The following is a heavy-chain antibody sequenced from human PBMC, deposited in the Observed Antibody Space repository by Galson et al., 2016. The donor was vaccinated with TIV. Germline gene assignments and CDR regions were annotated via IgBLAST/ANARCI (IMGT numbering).Heavy chain of an antibody. J-gene: IGHJ6*02. V-gene: IGHV3-66*02. CDR2: IYSGGST. CDR3: ARERRHCGNECYLYYYYGMDV. CDR1: AFSVNGNY. D-gene: IGHD2-21*01. Sequence: SLRLSCAASAFSVNGNYMSWVRQAPGKGLEWVSLIYSGGSTSYADSVKGRFTITRDNSKNTVYLQMNRVGAEDTAIYYCARERRHCGNECYLYYYYGMDVWGQGTAVTVSS.